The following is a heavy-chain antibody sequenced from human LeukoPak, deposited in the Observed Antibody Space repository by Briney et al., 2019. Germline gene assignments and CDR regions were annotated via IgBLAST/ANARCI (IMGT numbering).Heavy chain of an antibody. CDR3: ARRQRAAFDI. CDR2: IWSDGSNK. CDR1: GFTFSNYD. Sequence: PGGSLRLSCAASGFTFSNYDMHWVRQAPGRGLEWVALIWSDGSNKYYADSVKGRFTISRDNSENTLYLQMNSLRAEDTAVYYCARRQRAAFDIWGQGTMVTVSS. J-gene: IGHJ3*02. V-gene: IGHV3-33*01. D-gene: IGHD5-18*01.